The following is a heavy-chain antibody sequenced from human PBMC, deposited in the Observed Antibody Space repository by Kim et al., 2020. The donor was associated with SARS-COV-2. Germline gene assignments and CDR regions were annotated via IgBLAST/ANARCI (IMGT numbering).Heavy chain of an antibody. CDR2: IYYSGST. CDR3: ARADYYGSGSPMGIGKDYYYYYGMDV. V-gene: IGHV4-59*01. CDR1: GGSISSYY. D-gene: IGHD3-10*01. J-gene: IGHJ6*02. Sequence: SETLSLTCTVSGGSISSYYWSWIRQPPGKGLEWIGYIYYSGSTNYNPSLKSRVTISVDTSKNQFSLKLSSVTAADTAVYYCARADYYGSGSPMGIGKDYYYYYGMDVWGQGTTVTVSS.